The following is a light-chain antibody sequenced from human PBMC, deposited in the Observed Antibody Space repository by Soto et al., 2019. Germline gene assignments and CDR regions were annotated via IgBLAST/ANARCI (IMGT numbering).Light chain of an antibody. J-gene: IGKJ4*01. CDR1: QSVSSY. V-gene: IGKV3D-15*01. CDR2: GAS. Sequence: EIVLTQSPATLSLSPWERATLSCRASQSVSSYLAWYQQKPGQAPRLLIFGASSRATGIPARFSGSGSGTEFNLTISSLQSEDFAVYFCQQYDDWLRLTFGGGTKVDIK. CDR3: QQYDDWLRLT.